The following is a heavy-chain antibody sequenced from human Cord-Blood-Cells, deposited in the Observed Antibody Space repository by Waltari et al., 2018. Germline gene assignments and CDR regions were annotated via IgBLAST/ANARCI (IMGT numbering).Heavy chain of an antibody. J-gene: IGHJ3*02. Sequence: QVQLQQWGAGLLKPSETLSLTCAVYGGSFSGYYWSWIRKPPGKGLEWIGEINPSRSNNYNPSLKSRVTISVDTSKNEFSLKLSSVTAADTAVYYCAREVVVAATPGGAFDIWGQGTMVTVSS. CDR1: GGSFSGYY. CDR2: INPSRSN. D-gene: IGHD2-15*01. V-gene: IGHV4-34*01. CDR3: AREVVVAATPGGAFDI.